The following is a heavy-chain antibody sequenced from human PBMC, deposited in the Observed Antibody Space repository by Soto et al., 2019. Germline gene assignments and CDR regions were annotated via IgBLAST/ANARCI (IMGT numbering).Heavy chain of an antibody. J-gene: IGHJ6*02. Sequence: QVQLQESGPGLVKPSETLSLTCTVSGGSVSSGSYYWSWIRQPPGRGLEWIGYIYYSGSTNYNPSLKSRVXXXVXXSKNQFSRKRSSVTAADTAVYYCARGIEGWYQGRYYYGMDVWGQGTTVTVSS. CDR1: GGSVSSGSYY. CDR3: ARGIEGWYQGRYYYGMDV. D-gene: IGHD6-19*01. V-gene: IGHV4-61*01. CDR2: IYYSGST.